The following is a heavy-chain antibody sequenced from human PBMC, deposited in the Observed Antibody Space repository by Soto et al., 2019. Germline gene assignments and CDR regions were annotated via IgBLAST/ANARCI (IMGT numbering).Heavy chain of an antibody. Sequence: GESLKISCKGSGYSFTSYWISWVRQMPGKGLEWMGRIDTSDSYTNYSPSFQGHVTISADKSISTAYLQWSSLKASDTAMYYCAIFIAVAGYDYYYYGMDVWGQGTTVTVSS. V-gene: IGHV5-10-1*01. CDR2: IDTSDSYT. CDR3: AIFIAVAGYDYYYYGMDV. D-gene: IGHD6-19*01. CDR1: GYSFTSYW. J-gene: IGHJ6*02.